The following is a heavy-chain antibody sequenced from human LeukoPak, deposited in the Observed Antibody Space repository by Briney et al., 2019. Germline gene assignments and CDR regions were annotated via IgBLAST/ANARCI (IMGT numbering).Heavy chain of an antibody. CDR1: GYSISSDYY. J-gene: IGHJ5*02. CDR2: IYHSGST. D-gene: IGHD2-15*01. CDR3: ARWSYIVVVVAATRHTYDWFDP. V-gene: IGHV4-38-2*02. Sequence: SKTLSLTCTVSGYSISSDYYWGWIRQPPGKGLEWIGTIYHSGSTYYNPSLKSRVTISVDTSKNQFSLKLSSVTAADTAVYYCARWSYIVVVVAATRHTYDWFDPWGQGTLVTVSS.